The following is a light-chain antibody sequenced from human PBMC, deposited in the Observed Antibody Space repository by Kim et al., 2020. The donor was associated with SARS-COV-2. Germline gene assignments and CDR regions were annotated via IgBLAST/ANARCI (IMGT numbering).Light chain of an antibody. CDR2: DAS. CDR1: QSVSSY. J-gene: IGKJ5*01. V-gene: IGKV3-11*01. Sequence: LSPGERATRSCRASQSVSSYLAWYQQKPGQAPRLLIYDASNRATGIPARLSGSGSGTDFTLTISSLEPEDFAVYYCQQRSNWLITFGQGTRLEIK. CDR3: QQRSNWLIT.